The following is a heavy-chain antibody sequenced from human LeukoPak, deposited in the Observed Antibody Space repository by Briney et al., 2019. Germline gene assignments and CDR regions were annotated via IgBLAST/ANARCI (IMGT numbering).Heavy chain of an antibody. CDR2: ISSSGSTI. J-gene: IGHJ6*02. D-gene: IGHD3-10*01. V-gene: IGHV3-11*01. CDR3: ARERGRMVRGVKRYYYYGMDV. Sequence: GGSLRLSRAASGFTFSDYYMSWLRQAPGKGLEWVSYISSSGSTIYYADSVKGRFTISRDNAKNSLYLQMNSLRAEDTAVYYCARERGRMVRGVKRYYYYGMDVWGQGTTVTVSS. CDR1: GFTFSDYY.